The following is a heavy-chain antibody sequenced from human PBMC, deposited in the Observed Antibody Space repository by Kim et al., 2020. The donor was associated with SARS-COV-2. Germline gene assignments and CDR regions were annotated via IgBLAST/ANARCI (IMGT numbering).Heavy chain of an antibody. V-gene: IGHV4-59*01. CDR1: GGSMRPFY. J-gene: IGHJ6*03. Sequence: SETLSLTCTVSGGSMRPFYWSWIRQPPGKGLEWIGYIYHSGSTNYTSSLKRRLTISVDTSNKQFSLRLTSLAAADSAISYCARMASKQQLSGDYFYYMDV. CDR3: ARMASKQQLSGDYFYYMDV. D-gene: IGHD5-12*01. CDR2: IYHSGST.